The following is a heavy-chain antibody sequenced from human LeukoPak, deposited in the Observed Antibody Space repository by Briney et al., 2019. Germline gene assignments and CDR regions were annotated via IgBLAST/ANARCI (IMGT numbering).Heavy chain of an antibody. CDR3: ARLKGYYFDY. CDR2: IYYSGST. Sequence: PSETLSLTCTVSDGSISSSSYYWGWIRQPPGKGLEWIGAIYYSGSTYLNPSLKSRLTISVDTSKNQFSLKLSSVTAVDTAVYYCARLKGYYFDYWGQGTLVTVSS. V-gene: IGHV4-39*01. J-gene: IGHJ4*02. CDR1: DGSISSSSYY.